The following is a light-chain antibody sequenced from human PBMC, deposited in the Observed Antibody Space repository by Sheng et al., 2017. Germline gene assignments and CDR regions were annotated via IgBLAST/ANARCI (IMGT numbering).Light chain of an antibody. J-gene: IGLJ2*01. CDR2: DVN. CDR3: SSYTTTSTLL. V-gene: IGLV2-14*03. CDR1: SSDIGAYNS. Sequence: QSALTQPASVSGSPGQSITISCTGTSSDIGAYNSVSWYQQHPGKAPKLMIYDVNNRPSGVSNRFSGSKSGITASLTISGLQAEDGADYYCSSYTTTSTLLFGGGTKLTVL.